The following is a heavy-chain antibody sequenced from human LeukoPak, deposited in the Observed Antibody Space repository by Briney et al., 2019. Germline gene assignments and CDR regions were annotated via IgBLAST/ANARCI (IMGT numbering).Heavy chain of an antibody. CDR3: ARYSYGGTFDY. J-gene: IGHJ4*02. CDR2: IYYSGST. V-gene: IGHV4-59*12. Sequence: SETLSLTCAVYGGSFSGYYWSWIRQPPGKGLEWIGYIYYSGSTYYNPSLKSRVTISVDTSKNQFSLKLSSVTAADTAVYYCARYSYGGTFDYWGQGTLVTVSS. CDR1: GGSFSGYY. D-gene: IGHD5-18*01.